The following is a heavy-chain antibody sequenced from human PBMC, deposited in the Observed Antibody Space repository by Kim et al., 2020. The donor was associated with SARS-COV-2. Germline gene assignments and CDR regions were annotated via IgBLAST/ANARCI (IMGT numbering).Heavy chain of an antibody. Sequence: GGSLRLSCAASGFTFSSYWMHWVRQAPGKGLVWVSRINSDGSSTSYADSVKGRFTISRDNAKNTLYLQMNSLRAEDTAVYYCAREDYDILTGYSPYYYYGMDVWGQGTTVTVSS. J-gene: IGHJ6*02. CDR1: GFTFSSYW. CDR2: INSDGSST. V-gene: IGHV3-74*01. CDR3: AREDYDILTGYSPYYYYGMDV. D-gene: IGHD3-9*01.